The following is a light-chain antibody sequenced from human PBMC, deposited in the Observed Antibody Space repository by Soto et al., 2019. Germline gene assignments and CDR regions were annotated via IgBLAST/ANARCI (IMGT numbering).Light chain of an antibody. CDR3: SSYTSSSTLGV. J-gene: IGLJ3*02. V-gene: IGLV2-14*01. CDR2: DVS. Sequence: QSALTQPASVSGSPGQSITISCTGTSSDVGGYNYVSWYQQHPGKAPKLMIYDVSNRPSGVSNRFSGSKSGNTASLTISGLQAEDDAYYYCSSYTSSSTLGVFGGGTKLTVL. CDR1: SSDVGGYNY.